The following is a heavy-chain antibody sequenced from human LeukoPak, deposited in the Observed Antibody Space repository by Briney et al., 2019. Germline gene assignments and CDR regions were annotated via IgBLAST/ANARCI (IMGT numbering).Heavy chain of an antibody. D-gene: IGHD6-19*01. CDR1: GFTFGDYA. CDR2: ISSSSSYI. J-gene: IGHJ5*02. Sequence: KSGGSLRLSCTASGFTFGDYAMSWVRQAPGKGLEWVSSISSSSSYIYYADSVKGRFTISRDNAKNSLYLQMNSLRAEDTAVYYCARQRTVAGNWFDPWGQGTLVTVSS. CDR3: ARQRTVAGNWFDP. V-gene: IGHV3-21*01.